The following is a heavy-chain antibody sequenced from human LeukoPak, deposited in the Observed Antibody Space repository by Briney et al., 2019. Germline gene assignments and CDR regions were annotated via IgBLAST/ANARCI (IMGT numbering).Heavy chain of an antibody. CDR1: GYTFTSYG. J-gene: IGHJ4*02. D-gene: IGHD2-2*01. CDR3: ARDNIVVVQAAIDY. CDR2: ISAYNGNT. V-gene: IGHV1-18*01. Sequence: ASVKVSCKASGYTFTSYGISWVRQAPGQGLEWMGWISAYNGNTNYAQKLQGRVTMTTDTSTSTAYMELRSLRSDDTAVYYCARDNIVVVQAAIDYWGQGTLVTVSS.